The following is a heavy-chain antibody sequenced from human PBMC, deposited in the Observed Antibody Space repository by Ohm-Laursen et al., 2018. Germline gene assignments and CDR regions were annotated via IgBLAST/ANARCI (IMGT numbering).Heavy chain of an antibody. V-gene: IGHV3-30*18. J-gene: IGHJ2*01. D-gene: IGHD3-3*01. CDR2: ISYDGTYK. Sequence: SLRLSCAASGFMFNNFAMHWVRQAPGKGLEWVSIISYDGTYKNYADSVKGRISISRDNSHNTVYLQMSGLRGDDSGIYYCAKGVAPTWSWCFDLWGRGTQVTVSS. CDR1: GFMFNNFA. CDR3: AKGVAPTWSWCFDL.